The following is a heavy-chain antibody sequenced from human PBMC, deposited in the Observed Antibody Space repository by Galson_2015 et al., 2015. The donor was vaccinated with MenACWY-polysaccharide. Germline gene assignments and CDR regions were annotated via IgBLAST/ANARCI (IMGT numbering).Heavy chain of an antibody. CDR3: ARVATYHQAEGNEFVP. CDR1: GYTFTGNF. Sequence: SVKVSCKASGYTFTGNFIHWVRQAPGQGLEWMGWINPNSGATSYAQKFQGRVTMTRDTSINTAYMELNRLRSDDTAVYYCARVATYHQAEGNEFVPSVQGTPVAVSS. D-gene: IGHD2-15*01. V-gene: IGHV1-2*02. CDR2: INPNSGAT. J-gene: IGHJ5*02.